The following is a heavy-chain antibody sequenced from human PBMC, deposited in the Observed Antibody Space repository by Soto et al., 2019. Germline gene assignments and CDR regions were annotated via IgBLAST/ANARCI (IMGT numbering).Heavy chain of an antibody. Sequence: PSETLSLTCTVSGGSITNYYWAWIRQPAGKGLEWIGRIYTSGSTNYNPSLKSRVTMSVDTSKNQSSLKLNSVTAADTAVYYCVRDETVLGFDYWGQGTLVTVSS. J-gene: IGHJ4*02. CDR1: GGSITNYY. D-gene: IGHD2-15*01. CDR2: IYTSGST. CDR3: VRDETVLGFDY. V-gene: IGHV4-4*07.